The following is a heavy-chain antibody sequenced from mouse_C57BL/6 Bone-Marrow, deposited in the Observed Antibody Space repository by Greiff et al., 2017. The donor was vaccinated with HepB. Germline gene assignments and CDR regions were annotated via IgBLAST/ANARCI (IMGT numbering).Heavy chain of an antibody. V-gene: IGHV5-17*01. J-gene: IGHJ3*01. Sequence: EVQVVESGGGLVKPGGSLKLSCAASGFTFSDYGLHWVRQATEKGLEWVAYISSGSSTIYYADTVKGRFTISSDNAKNTLFLQMTSLRSEDTAMYYCARLGLSWFAYWGQGTLVTVSA. D-gene: IGHD4-1*01. CDR2: ISSGSSTI. CDR1: GFTFSDYG. CDR3: ARLGLSWFAY.